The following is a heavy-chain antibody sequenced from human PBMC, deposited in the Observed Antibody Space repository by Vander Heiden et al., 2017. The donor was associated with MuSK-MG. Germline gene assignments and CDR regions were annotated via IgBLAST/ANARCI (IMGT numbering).Heavy chain of an antibody. Sequence: QVQLQESGPGLVKPSETLSLTCTVSGGSISSYYWSWIRPPPGKGLEWIGYIYYSGSTNYNPSLKSRVTISVDTSKNQFSLKLSSVTAADTAVYYCARERGAYCSGGSCYYDRWGQGTLVTVSS. CDR1: GGSISSYY. CDR3: ARERGAYCSGGSCYYDR. D-gene: IGHD2-15*01. V-gene: IGHV4-59*01. CDR2: IYYSGST. J-gene: IGHJ5*02.